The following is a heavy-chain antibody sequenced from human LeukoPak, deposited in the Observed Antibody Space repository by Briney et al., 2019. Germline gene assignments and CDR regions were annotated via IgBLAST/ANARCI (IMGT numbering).Heavy chain of an antibody. D-gene: IGHD7-27*01. J-gene: IGHJ6*02. CDR3: ATYKNWVAGDV. V-gene: IGHV3-7*01. CDR1: GFTFSDSW. CDR2: IKEEEREK. Sequence: GGSLRLSCAASGFTFSDSWMSWVRQAPGKGPEWVANIKEEEREKHYVDSVKGRFTVSRDNAKSSLFLQINSLRVEDTAVYYCATYKNWVAGDVWGQGTTVFVSS.